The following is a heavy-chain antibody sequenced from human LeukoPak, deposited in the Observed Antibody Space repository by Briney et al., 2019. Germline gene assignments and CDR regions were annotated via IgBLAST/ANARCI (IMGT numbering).Heavy chain of an antibody. V-gene: IGHV4-59*01. CDR3: ARVRAATPLYFDY. CDR1: GGSISSYY. J-gene: IGHJ4*02. D-gene: IGHD2-15*01. CDR2: IYYSGST. Sequence: SETLSLTCTVSGGSISSYYWSWIRQPPGKGLEWIGYIYYSGSTNYNPSLKSRVTISVDTSKNQFSLKLSSVTAADTAVYYCARVRAATPLYFDYWGQGTLVTVSS.